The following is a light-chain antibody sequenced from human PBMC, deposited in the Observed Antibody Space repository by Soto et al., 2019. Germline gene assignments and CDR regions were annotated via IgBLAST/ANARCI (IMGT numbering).Light chain of an antibody. CDR3: ETWDSNTRV. CDR2: LERSGTY. J-gene: IGLJ3*02. V-gene: IGLV4-60*02. CDR1: SGHSSYS. Sequence: QPVLTQSSSASASLGSSVKLTCTLSSGHSSYSIAWHQQQPGKAPRHLMNLERSGTYNKGSGIPDRFSGSSSGADRYLTISNLQFEDEADYYCETWDSNTRVFGGGTKFTVL.